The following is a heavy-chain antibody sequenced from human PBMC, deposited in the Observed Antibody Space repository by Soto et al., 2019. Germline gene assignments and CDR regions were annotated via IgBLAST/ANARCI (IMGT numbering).Heavy chain of an antibody. CDR2: IIPILGIA. D-gene: IGHD6-19*01. V-gene: IGHV1-69*02. CDR3: AEGGYSSGWYIH. CDR1: GGTFSSYT. Sequence: QVQLVQSGAEVKKPGSSVKVSCKASGGTFSSYTISWVRQAPGQGLEWMGRIIPILGIANYAQKFQGRVTITADKSTSTAYMELSSLRSEDTAVYYCAEGGYSSGWYIHWGQGTLVTVSS. J-gene: IGHJ4*02.